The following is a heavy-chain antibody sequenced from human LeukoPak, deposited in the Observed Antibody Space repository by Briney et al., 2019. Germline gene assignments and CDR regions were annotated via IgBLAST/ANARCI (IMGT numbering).Heavy chain of an antibody. CDR2: INHSGST. CDR3: ARGRIQLWTAHGSRYYYYMDV. V-gene: IGHV4-34*01. J-gene: IGHJ6*03. Sequence: PSETLSLTCAVYGGSFSGYYWSWIRQPPGKGLEWIGEINHSGSTNYNPSLKSRVTISVDTSKNQFSLKLSSVTAADTAVYYCARGRIQLWTAHGSRYYYYMDVWGKGTPVTVSS. CDR1: GGSFSGYY. D-gene: IGHD5-18*01.